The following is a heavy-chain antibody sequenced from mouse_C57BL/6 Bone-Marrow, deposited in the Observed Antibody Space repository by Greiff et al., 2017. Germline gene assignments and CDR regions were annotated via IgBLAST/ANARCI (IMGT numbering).Heavy chain of an antibody. Sequence: VQLQQSGPELVKPGASVKMSCKASGYTFTDYNMHWVKQSHGKSLEWIGYINPNNGGTSYNPKFKGKATLTVNKSSSTAYMGLRSLTSEDSAVYYCARSLDCYYVAWFAYWGQGTLVTVSA. J-gene: IGHJ3*01. D-gene: IGHD2-3*01. V-gene: IGHV1-22*01. CDR3: ARSLDCYYVAWFAY. CDR2: INPNNGGT. CDR1: GYTFTDYN.